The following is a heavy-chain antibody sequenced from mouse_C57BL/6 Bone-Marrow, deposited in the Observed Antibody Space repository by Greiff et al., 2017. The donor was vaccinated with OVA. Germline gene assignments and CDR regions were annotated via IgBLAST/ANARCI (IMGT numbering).Heavy chain of an antibody. J-gene: IGHJ2*01. CDR1: GFTFSSYA. V-gene: IGHV5-4*03. CDR2: ISDGGSYT. Sequence: DVMLVESGGGLVKPGGSLKLSCAASGFTFSSYAMSWVRQTPEKRLEWVATISDGGSYTYYPDNVKGRFTISRDNAKNNLYLQMSHLKSEDTAMYYCAKGEGDYFDYWGQGTTLTVSS. CDR3: AKGEGDYFDY.